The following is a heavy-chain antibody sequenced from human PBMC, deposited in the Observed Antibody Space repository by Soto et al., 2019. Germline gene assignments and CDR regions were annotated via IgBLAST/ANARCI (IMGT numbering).Heavy chain of an antibody. D-gene: IGHD3-22*01. V-gene: IGHV4-30-2*01. CDR2: IYHSGST. J-gene: IGHJ4*02. CDR1: GGSISSGGYS. CDR3: ARNYDSSMVPGY. Sequence: SETLSLTCAVSGGSISSGGYSWSWIRQPPGKGLEWIGYIYHSGSTYYNPSLKSRVTISVDRSKNQFSLKLGSVTAADTAVYYCARNYDSSMVPGYWGQGTLVTVSS.